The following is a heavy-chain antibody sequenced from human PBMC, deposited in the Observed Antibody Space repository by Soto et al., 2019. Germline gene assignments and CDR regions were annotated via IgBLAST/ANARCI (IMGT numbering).Heavy chain of an antibody. CDR1: GVSISTNNYF. V-gene: IGHV4-39*01. D-gene: IGHD5-12*01. CDR3: INYNSGWEY. J-gene: IGHJ4*02. Sequence: QLQLQESGPGLVKPSETLSLTCAVSGVSISTNNYFWGWIRQPPGKGLEWIGIISYSGSTYYSPSLKSRVTISADTSKNQFSLRLSSVTAADTAVFHCINYNSGWEYWGQGTPVTVSS. CDR2: ISYSGST.